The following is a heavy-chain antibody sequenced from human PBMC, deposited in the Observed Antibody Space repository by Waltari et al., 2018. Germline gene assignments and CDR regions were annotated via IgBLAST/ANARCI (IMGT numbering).Heavy chain of an antibody. D-gene: IGHD2-2*01. CDR2: IYTSGST. CDR3: ATGSTSGAFDI. CDR1: GGSIRNVRYY. Sequence: QVQLQESGPGLLKPSQTLSLTCAVSGGSIRNVRYYWTWIRQPAGKGLEWIGRIYTSGSTNYNPSLKSRVTISVDTSKSQFSLKLSSVTAADTAVYYCATGSTSGAFDIWGQGTMVTVSS. J-gene: IGHJ3*02. V-gene: IGHV4-61*02.